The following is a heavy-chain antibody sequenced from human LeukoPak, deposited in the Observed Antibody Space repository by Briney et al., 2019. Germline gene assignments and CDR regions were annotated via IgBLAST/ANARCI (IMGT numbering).Heavy chain of an antibody. J-gene: IGHJ4*02. CDR1: GFTFSRYS. CDR3: ARGQSGSFDY. D-gene: IGHD1-26*01. V-gene: IGHV3-66*01. Sequence: GGSLRLSCTASGFTFSRYSITWVRQAPGKGLEWVSVIYSGGSTYYADSVKGRFTISRDNSKNTLYLQMNSLRAEDTAVYYCARGQSGSFDYWGQGTLVTVSS. CDR2: IYSGGST.